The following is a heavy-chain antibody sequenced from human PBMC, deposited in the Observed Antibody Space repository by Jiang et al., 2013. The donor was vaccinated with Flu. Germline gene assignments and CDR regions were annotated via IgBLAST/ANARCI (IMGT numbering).Heavy chain of an antibody. D-gene: IGHD1-1*01. V-gene: IGHV4-39*01. CDR3: AHGTRGYFDY. J-gene: IGHJ4*02. Sequence: GLVKPSETLSLTCTVSGGSISSSSYYWGWIRQPPGKGLEWIGSIYYSGSTYYNPSLKSRVTISVDTSKNQFSLKLSSVTAADTAVYYCAHGTRGYFDYWGQGTLVTVSS. CDR2: IYYSGST. CDR1: GGSISSSSYY.